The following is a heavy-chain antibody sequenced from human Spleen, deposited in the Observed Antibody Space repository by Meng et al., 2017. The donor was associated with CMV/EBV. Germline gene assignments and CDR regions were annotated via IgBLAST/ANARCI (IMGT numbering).Heavy chain of an antibody. D-gene: IGHD3-22*01. Sequence: GCSIRIDGYYWNWIRHHPRESLEWVGSLSHCENTYYSPSLGSRLTISSDTSNNQFSLKLNSVTAADTAVYYCAIGGSNSGGYYSPFYWGQGTLVTVSS. CDR3: AIGGSNSGGYYSPFY. J-gene: IGHJ4*01. CDR1: GCSIRIDGYY. CDR2: LSHCENT. V-gene: IGHV4-31*02.